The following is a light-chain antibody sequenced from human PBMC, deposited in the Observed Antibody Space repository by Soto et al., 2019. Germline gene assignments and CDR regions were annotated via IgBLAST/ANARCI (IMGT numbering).Light chain of an antibody. Sequence: EIVLTQSPGTLSLSPGESATLSYRASQSVSSSSLAWYQQKPGQAPRLLFFGVSNRAAGVPDRFGGSGSGTDFTLTISRLEPEDFAVYYCQQYGGSPLTFGGGTKVEIK. CDR3: QQYGGSPLT. V-gene: IGKV3-20*01. CDR2: GVS. CDR1: QSVSSSS. J-gene: IGKJ4*01.